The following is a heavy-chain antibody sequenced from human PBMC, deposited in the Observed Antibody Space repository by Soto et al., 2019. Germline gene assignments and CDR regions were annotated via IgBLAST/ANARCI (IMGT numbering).Heavy chain of an antibody. CDR3: ARDRQKALVVVAATGGFDY. CDR2: INSDGGRT. V-gene: IGHV3-74*01. Sequence: QPGGSLRLSCTASGFNFSRFWTHWVRQVPGRGLVWVSHINSDGGRTSYADSVKGRFTISRDNSNNMLYLEMNSLRPDDTAVYYCARDRQKALVVVAATGGFDYWGQGTPVTVSS. CDR1: GFNFSRFW. J-gene: IGHJ4*02. D-gene: IGHD2-15*01.